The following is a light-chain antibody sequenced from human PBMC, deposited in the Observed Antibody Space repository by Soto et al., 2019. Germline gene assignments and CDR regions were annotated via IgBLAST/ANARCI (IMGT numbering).Light chain of an antibody. CDR1: QRVSNNF. J-gene: IGKJ1*01. Sequence: VVLTQFPGTLSLSPGETATLSCGASQRVSNNFLGWYQQKPGLPPRLLIYDATSRANGIPERFSGRGSGTHFTLTISRLEPEDFAVYYCQQYGSTPWTFGRGTKVVIK. CDR2: DAT. CDR3: QQYGSTPWT. V-gene: IGKV3D-20*01.